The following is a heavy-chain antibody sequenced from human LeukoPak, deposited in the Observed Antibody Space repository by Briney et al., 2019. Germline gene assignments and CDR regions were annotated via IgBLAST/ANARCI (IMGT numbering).Heavy chain of an antibody. V-gene: IGHV3-7*01. CDR3: ARDGDQSCGDY. Sequence: PGGSLRLSCVVSGLAFSTNSMSWVRQAPGKGLEWVANIKGDGSKQYYVGSVKGRFTISRDNAKNSLYLQMYSLTAEDTAVYYCARDGDQSCGDYWGQGTRVTVSS. J-gene: IGHJ4*02. CDR2: IKGDGSKQ. CDR1: GLAFSTNS. D-gene: IGHD2-15*01.